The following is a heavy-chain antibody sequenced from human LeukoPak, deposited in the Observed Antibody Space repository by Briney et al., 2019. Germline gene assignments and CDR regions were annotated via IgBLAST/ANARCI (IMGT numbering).Heavy chain of an antibody. CDR2: ITSGGDYI. Sequence: GGSLRLSCAASGFTFNTFNMNWVRQAPGKRLEWVSSITSGGDYIYYADSVKGRFTTSRDNAKNSLSLQLSSLRVEDTAVYYCARGHYDVLAASYKWTPDYWGQGTLVTVSS. J-gene: IGHJ4*02. CDR1: GFTFNTFN. D-gene: IGHD3-9*01. V-gene: IGHV3-21*01. CDR3: ARGHYDVLAASYKWTPDY.